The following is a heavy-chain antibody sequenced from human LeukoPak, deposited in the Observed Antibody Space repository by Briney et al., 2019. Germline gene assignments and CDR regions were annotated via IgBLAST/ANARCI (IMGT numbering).Heavy chain of an antibody. V-gene: IGHV4-39*07. CDR2: IYYSGST. CDR3: ASITMVRGVA. D-gene: IGHD3-10*01. Sequence: PSETLSLTCTVSGHSISIISSYWGWIRQPPGNGLEWFGSIYYSGSTYYNPSLKSRCTRSVDSSKNPFSVKLRSVTAPARVVLYGASITMVRGVAWGQRILVT. CDR1: GHSISIISSY. J-gene: IGHJ5*02.